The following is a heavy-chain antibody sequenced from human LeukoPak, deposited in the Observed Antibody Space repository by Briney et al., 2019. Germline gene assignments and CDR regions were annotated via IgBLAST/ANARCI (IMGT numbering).Heavy chain of an antibody. D-gene: IGHD3-16*01. CDR3: ARGGRGTATSPFDS. V-gene: IGHV3-48*04. Sequence: GGSLRLSCAASGFTFSSYSMNWVRQAPGKGLEWVSFTSGGSSTIHYADSVKGRFTISRDNAKNSLYLQMNSLRAEDTAVYYCARGGRGTATSPFDSWGQGTLVTVSS. CDR2: TSGGSSTI. J-gene: IGHJ4*02. CDR1: GFTFSSYS.